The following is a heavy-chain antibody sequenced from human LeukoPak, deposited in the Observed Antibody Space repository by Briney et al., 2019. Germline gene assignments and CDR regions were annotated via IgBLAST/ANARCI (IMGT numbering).Heavy chain of an antibody. CDR3: ARYDSSGYYKYYFDY. J-gene: IGHJ4*02. D-gene: IGHD3-22*01. Sequence: GGSLRLSCSASGFTFITYWMSWVRQAPGKGLEGVANIKQDGSEKYYVDSVKGRFTISRDNAKNSLYLQMNSLRAEDTAVYYCARYDSSGYYKYYFDYWGQGTLVTVSS. V-gene: IGHV3-7*03. CDR2: IKQDGSEK. CDR1: GFTFITYW.